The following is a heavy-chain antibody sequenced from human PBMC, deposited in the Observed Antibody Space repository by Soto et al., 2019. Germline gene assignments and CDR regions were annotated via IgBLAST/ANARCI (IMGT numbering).Heavy chain of an antibody. CDR3: TRGTSTSWFDP. CDR2: MNTRTGGT. J-gene: IGHJ5*02. CDR1: GYTFTANY. V-gene: IGHV1-2*02. Sequence: QVQVVQSGAEVKKPGASVKVSCRASGYTFTANYIHCVRQAPGQGLEWMGWMNTRTGGTMYGERVQGRVTMTRDTSISTAYMELSTLRSDDTAMYYCTRGTSTSWFDPWGQGTLVTI. D-gene: IGHD2-2*01.